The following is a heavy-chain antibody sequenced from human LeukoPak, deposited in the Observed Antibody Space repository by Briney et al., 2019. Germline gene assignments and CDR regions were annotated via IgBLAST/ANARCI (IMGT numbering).Heavy chain of an antibody. J-gene: IGHJ4*02. CDR2: IIPILGIA. CDR3: ASSPRSGSSYFDY. D-gene: IGHD3-10*01. V-gene: IGHV1-69*04. Sequence: KISCKASGGTFSSYAISWVRQAPGQGLEWMGRIIPILGIANYAQKFQGRVTITADKSTSTAYMELSSLRSEDTAVYYCASSPRSGSSYFDYWGQGTLVTVSS. CDR1: GGTFSSYA.